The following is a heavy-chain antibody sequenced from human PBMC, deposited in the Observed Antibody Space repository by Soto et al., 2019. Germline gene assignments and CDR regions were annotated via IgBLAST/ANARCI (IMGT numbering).Heavy chain of an antibody. CDR1: GFTFTSSA. CDR3: ASRGVYYFDH. D-gene: IGHD2-8*02. J-gene: IGHJ4*02. Sequence: RLSCAASGFTFTSSAMSWVRQAPGKGLEWVSTINSGSNTYYADSVKGRFTISRDNYKNTLYLEMNSLRAEDTAVYYCASRGVYYFDHWGQGSLVTVSS. V-gene: IGHV3-23*01. CDR2: INSGSNT.